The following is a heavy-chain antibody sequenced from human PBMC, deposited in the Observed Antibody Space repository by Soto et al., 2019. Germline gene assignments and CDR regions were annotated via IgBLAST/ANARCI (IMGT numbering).Heavy chain of an antibody. CDR2: IYYKGNT. CDR1: GGSFNANY. J-gene: IGHJ4*02. V-gene: IGHV4-34*01. CDR3: ASARWDS. Sequence: SETLSLTCAVSGGSFNANYWTWVRQPPGKGLEWIGEIYYKGNTNYNLPLGSRVTISVDTSNNQFSLRLSSVTAADTAVYFCASARWDSWGQGTLVTVSS.